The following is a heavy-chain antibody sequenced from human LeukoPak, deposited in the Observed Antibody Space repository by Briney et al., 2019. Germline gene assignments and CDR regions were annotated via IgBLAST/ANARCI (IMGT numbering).Heavy chain of an antibody. D-gene: IGHD3-10*01. V-gene: IGHV4-34*01. CDR1: GGSFSGYY. CDR3: ARRGKGMVRGVIRSNWFDP. CDR2: INHSGST. Sequence: SETLSLTCAVYGGSFSGYYWSWIRQPPGKGLEWIGEINHSGSTNYNPSLKSRVTISVDTSKNQFSLKLSSVTAADTAVYYCARRGKGMVRGVIRSNWFDPWGQGTLVTVSS. J-gene: IGHJ5*02.